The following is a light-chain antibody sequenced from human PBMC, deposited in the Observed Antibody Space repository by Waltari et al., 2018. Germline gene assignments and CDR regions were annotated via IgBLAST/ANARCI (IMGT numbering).Light chain of an antibody. CDR3: CSYAGRNIWV. V-gene: IGLV2-23*02. J-gene: IGLJ3*02. CDR2: EVI. Sequence: QSALTQPASVSGSPGQSITISCTGTSSDVGFSNLVSWYQQPPDKAPKLMVYEVIDRPSGVSNRFSGPKSGNTASLTISGLQAEDEADYYCCSYAGRNIWVFGGGTKLTVL. CDR1: SSDVGFSNL.